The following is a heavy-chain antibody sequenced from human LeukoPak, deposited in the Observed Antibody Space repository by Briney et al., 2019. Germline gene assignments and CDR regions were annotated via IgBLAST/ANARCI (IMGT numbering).Heavy chain of an antibody. CDR1: GFTFSSYG. V-gene: IGHV3-30*02. D-gene: IGHD3-3*01. Sequence: GGSLRLSCAAPGFTFSSYGMHWVRQAPGKGLEWVAFIRYDGSNKYYADSVKGRFTISRDNSKNTLYLQMNSLRAEDTAVYYCAKCTTRFLEWLFTYYFDYWGQGTLVTVSS. CDR2: IRYDGSNK. J-gene: IGHJ4*02. CDR3: AKCTTRFLEWLFTYYFDY.